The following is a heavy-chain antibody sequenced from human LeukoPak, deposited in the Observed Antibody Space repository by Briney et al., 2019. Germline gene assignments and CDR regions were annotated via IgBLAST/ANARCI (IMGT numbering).Heavy chain of an antibody. Sequence: PGGSLRLSCAASGFTFSSYGMSWVRQAPGKGLEWVSAISGSGGSTYYADSVKGRFTISRDNAQNSLYLQMNSLRAEDTAVYYCARENAWGYFDFWGQGTLVTVSS. J-gene: IGHJ4*02. D-gene: IGHD7-27*01. V-gene: IGHV3-23*01. CDR1: GFTFSSYG. CDR3: ARENAWGYFDF. CDR2: ISGSGGST.